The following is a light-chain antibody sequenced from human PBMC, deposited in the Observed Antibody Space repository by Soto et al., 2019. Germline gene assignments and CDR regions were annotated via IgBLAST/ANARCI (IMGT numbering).Light chain of an antibody. V-gene: IGLV2-14*01. CDR1: SSDVGGYNY. CDR3: SSYTSSSTVV. CDR2: DVS. J-gene: IGLJ2*01. Sequence: QSALTQPASVSGSPGQSITISCTGTSSDVGGYNYVSWYQQHPGKAPKLMIYDVSNRPSGVSNRFSGSKSGNTASLTISGLQAEDEGDYHCSSYTSSSTVVFAGGTKLTVL.